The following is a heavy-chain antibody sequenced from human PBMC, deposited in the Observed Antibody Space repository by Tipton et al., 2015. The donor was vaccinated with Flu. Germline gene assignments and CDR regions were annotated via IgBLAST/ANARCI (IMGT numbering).Heavy chain of an antibody. CDR3: AKVQFLRGDYGEGGFDY. D-gene: IGHD4-17*01. CDR2: ISGSGGST. V-gene: IGHV3-23*01. J-gene: IGHJ4*02. CDR1: GFTFSSYA. Sequence: SLRLSCAASGFTFSSYAMSWVRQAPGKGLEWVSAISGSGGSTYYANSVKGRFTISRDNSKNTLYQQMNSLRAEDTAVYYCAKVQFLRGDYGEGGFDYWGQGTLVTVSS.